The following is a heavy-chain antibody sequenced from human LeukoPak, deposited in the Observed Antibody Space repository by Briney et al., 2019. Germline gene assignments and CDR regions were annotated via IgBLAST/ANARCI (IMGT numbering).Heavy chain of an antibody. D-gene: IGHD3-22*01. CDR1: GGSISSSSYY. CDR3: ARDRGDSSGYYCDY. V-gene: IGHV4-39*02. J-gene: IGHJ4*02. CDR2: IYYSGST. Sequence: SETLSLTCTVSGGSISSSSYYWGWIRQPPGKGLEWIGSIYYSGSTYYNPSLKSRVTISVDTSKNQFSLKLSSVTAADTAVYYCARDRGDSSGYYCDYWGQGTLVTVSS.